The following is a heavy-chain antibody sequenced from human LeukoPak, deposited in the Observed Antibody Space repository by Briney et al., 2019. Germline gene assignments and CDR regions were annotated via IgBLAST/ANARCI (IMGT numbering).Heavy chain of an antibody. CDR2: IYYSGST. J-gene: IGHJ3*02. Sequence: PSETLSLTCAVSGGSISSSTYYWGRIRQPPGKGLDWIGNIYYSGSTHYKPSLKSRVTISIDTSKNQFSLTLSSVTAADTAVYYCARLPRPVGSIPHDAFDIWGQGTMVTVSS. V-gene: IGHV4-39*01. CDR1: GGSISSSTYY. CDR3: ARLPRPVGSIPHDAFDI. D-gene: IGHD1-26*01.